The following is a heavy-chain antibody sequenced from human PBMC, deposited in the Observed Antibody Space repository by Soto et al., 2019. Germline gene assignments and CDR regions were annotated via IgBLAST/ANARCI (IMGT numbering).Heavy chain of an antibody. V-gene: IGHV4-34*01. CDR1: GGSFSGYY. CDR3: ARVRVRGAHNYYYYYGMDV. CDR2: INHSGST. J-gene: IGHJ6*02. Sequence: PSETLSLTCAVYGGSFSGYYWSWIRQPPGKGLEWIGEINHSGSTNYNPSLKSRVTISVDTSKNQFSLKLSSVTAADTVVYYCARVRVRGAHNYYYYYGMDVWGQGTTVT. D-gene: IGHD3-10*01.